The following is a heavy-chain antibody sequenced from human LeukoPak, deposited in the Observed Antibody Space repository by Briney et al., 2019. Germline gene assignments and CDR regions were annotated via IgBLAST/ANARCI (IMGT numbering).Heavy chain of an antibody. CDR2: IWYDGSNK. J-gene: IGHJ4*02. CDR3: ARDGSFWRGYPYYFDY. V-gene: IGHV3-33*01. Sequence: GGSLRLSCAASGFTFSSYGMHWVRQAPGKGLEWVAIIWYDGSNKYYADSVKGRFTISRDNSKNTLYLQVNSLRAEDTAVYYCARDGSFWRGYPYYFDYWGQGTLVTASP. CDR1: GFTFSSYG. D-gene: IGHD3-3*01.